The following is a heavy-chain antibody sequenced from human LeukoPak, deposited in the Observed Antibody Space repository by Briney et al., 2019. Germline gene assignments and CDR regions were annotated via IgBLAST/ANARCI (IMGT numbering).Heavy chain of an antibody. CDR1: GYTFSSYS. CDR3: ARDSSCPYWYFDL. J-gene: IGHJ2*01. Sequence: GGSLRLSCAVSGYTFSSYSMNWVRQAPGKGLEWVSSISSSSTYIYYADSVKGRFTISRDNAKNSLYLQMNSLRAEDTAVYYCARDSSCPYWYFDLWGRSTLVTFSS. V-gene: IGHV3-21*01. CDR2: ISSSSTYI. D-gene: IGHD2-2*01.